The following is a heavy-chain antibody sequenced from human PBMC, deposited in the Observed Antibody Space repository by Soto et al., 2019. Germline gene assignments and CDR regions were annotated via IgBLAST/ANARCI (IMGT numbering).Heavy chain of an antibody. V-gene: IGHV1-24*01. J-gene: IGHJ5*02. D-gene: IGHD6-13*01. CDR2: FDPEDGET. CDR3: ATGLRAAAVNSPNLDP. Sequence: ASVKVSCKVSGYTLTELSMHWVRQAPGKGLEWMGGFDPEDGETIYAQKFQGRVTMTEDTSTDTAYMELGSLRSEDTAVYYCATGLRAAAVNSPNLDPWGQGTLVTVSS. CDR1: GYTLTELS.